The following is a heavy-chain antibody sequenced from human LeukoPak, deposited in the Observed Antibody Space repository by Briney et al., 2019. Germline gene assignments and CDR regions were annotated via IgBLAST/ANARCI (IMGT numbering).Heavy chain of an antibody. Sequence: SETPSLTCTVSGGSISSYYWSWIRQPAGKGLEWIGRVHTSGSTNYNPSLKSRISMSVDTSKNQFSLKLTSVTAADTAVYYCARDQRWLQGLEFWGQGNLVTVSS. CDR1: GGSISSYY. J-gene: IGHJ4*02. CDR3: ARDQRWLQGLEF. CDR2: VHTSGST. V-gene: IGHV4-4*07. D-gene: IGHD5-24*01.